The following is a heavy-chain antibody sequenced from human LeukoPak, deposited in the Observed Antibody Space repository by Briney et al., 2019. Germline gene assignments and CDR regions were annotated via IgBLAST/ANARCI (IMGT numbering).Heavy chain of an antibody. D-gene: IGHD6-6*01. CDR3: ARLSSLANIAARGRTWLDP. V-gene: IGHV4-59*01. CDR2: IYYSGST. Sequence: PSETLSLTCTVSGGSINNSYWTWIRQPPGKGLEWIGHIYYSGSTNYSPSLKSRVTISVDTSKNQFSLKLSSVTAADTAVYYCARLSSLANIAARGRTWLDPWGQGSLVTVSS. CDR1: GGSINNSY. J-gene: IGHJ5*02.